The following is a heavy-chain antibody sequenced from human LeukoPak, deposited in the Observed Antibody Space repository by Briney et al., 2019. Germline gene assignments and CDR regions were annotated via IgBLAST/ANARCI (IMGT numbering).Heavy chain of an antibody. Sequence: PSETLSLTCTVSGGSISTSNYYWGWIRQPPGKGLEWIGNIFYSGSTYYGPSLKSRLTISLDTSRNQFSLKLNSVTAADTAVYYCARSGWHAVNDYWGQGTLVTVSS. CDR2: IFYSGST. V-gene: IGHV4-39*07. D-gene: IGHD5-24*01. CDR3: ARSGWHAVNDY. CDR1: GGSISTSNYY. J-gene: IGHJ4*02.